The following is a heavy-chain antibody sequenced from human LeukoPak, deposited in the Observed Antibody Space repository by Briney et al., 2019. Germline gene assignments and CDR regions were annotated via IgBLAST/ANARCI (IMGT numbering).Heavy chain of an antibody. V-gene: IGHV4-59*01. CDR2: IYYSGST. CDR3: ASDRDCGGDCTPDAFDF. J-gene: IGHJ3*01. Sequence: SETLSPTCTLSGGSISGYTSSWSRQPPGKGLEWIGYIYYSGSTNYNPSLKSRVTISVDTSKNQFSLKLSSVTAADTAVYYCASDRDCGGDCTPDAFDFWGQGTMVTVSS. D-gene: IGHD2-21*02. CDR1: GGSISGYT.